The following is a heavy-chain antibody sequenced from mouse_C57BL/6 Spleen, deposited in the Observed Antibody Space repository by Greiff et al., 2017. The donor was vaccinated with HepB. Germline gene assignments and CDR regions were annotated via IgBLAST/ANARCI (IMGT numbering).Heavy chain of an antibody. J-gene: IGHJ2*01. CDR3: ARGTVVAEDY. Sequence: QVQLQQPGAELVLPGASVKLSCMASGYTFTTYWMHGVKQRPGQGLEWIGEIDPSDSYTNYNQKFKGKSTLTVDKSSSTAYMQLSSLTSEDSAVYYCARGTVVAEDYWGQGTTLTVS. D-gene: IGHD1-1*01. CDR2: IDPSDSYT. V-gene: IGHV1-69*01. CDR1: GYTFTTYW.